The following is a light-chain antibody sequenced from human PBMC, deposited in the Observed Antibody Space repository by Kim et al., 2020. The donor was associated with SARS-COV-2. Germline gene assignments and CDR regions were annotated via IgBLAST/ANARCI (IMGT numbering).Light chain of an antibody. J-gene: IGLJ3*02. Sequence: TVTISCTGSSGSIASNYVQWYQQRPCSAPTTVIYEDNQRPSGVPDRFSGSIDSSSNSASLTISGLKTEDEADYYCQSYDSSTLNWVFGGGTQLTVL. V-gene: IGLV6-57*02. CDR2: EDN. CDR3: QSYDSSTLNWV. CDR1: SGSIASNY.